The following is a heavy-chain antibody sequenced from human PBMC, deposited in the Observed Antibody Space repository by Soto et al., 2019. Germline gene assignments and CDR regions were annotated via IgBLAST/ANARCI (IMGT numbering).Heavy chain of an antibody. V-gene: IGHV3-33*01. Sequence: WGSLRLSCAASGFTFISYGIHFFRHSPCKWLEWVAVIWYDGSNKYYADSVKGRFTISRDNSKNTLYLQMNSLRAEDTAVYYCARDRDSGYGTNLFDYWGQGTLVTVSS. CDR2: IWYDGSNK. CDR3: ARDRDSGYGTNLFDY. J-gene: IGHJ4*02. CDR1: GFTFISYG. D-gene: IGHD5-12*01.